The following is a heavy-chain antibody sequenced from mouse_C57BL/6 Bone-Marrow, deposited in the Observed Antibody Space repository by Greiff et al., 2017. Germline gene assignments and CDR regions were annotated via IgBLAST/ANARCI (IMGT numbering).Heavy chain of an antibody. V-gene: IGHV1-64*01. D-gene: IGHD2-1*01. CDR1: GYTFTSYW. Sequence: QVQLQQPGAEPVKPGASVKLSCKASGYTFTSYWMHWVKQRPGQGLEWIGMIHPNSGSTNYNEKFKSKATLTVDKSSSTAYMQLSSLTSEDSAVYYCAIYYGNLAWFAYWGQGTLVTVSA. CDR3: AIYYGNLAWFAY. CDR2: IHPNSGST. J-gene: IGHJ3*01.